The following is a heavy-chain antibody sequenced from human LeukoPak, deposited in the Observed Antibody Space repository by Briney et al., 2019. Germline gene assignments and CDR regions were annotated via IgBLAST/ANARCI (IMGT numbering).Heavy chain of an antibody. CDR1: GFTFSSYA. CDR2: ISGSGGST. CDR3: AKHSGRGYNFDY. V-gene: IGHV3-23*01. Sequence: GGSPRLSCAASGFTFSSYAMSWVRQAPGKGLEWVSAISGSGGSTYYADSVKGRFTISRDNSKNTLYLQMNSLRAEDTAVYYCAKHSGRGYNFDYWGQGTLVTVSS. J-gene: IGHJ4*02. D-gene: IGHD1-1*01.